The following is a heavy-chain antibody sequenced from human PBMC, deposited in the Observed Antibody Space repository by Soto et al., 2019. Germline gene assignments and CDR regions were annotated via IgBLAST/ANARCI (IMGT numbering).Heavy chain of an antibody. CDR3: AKVQYSNYVYYYGMDV. Sequence: GGSLRLSCAASGFTFSSYGMHWVRQAPGKGLEWVAVISYDGSNKYYADSVKGRFTISRDNSKNALYLQMNSLRAEDTAVYYCAKVQYSNYVYYYGMDVWGQGTTVPVSS. V-gene: IGHV3-30*18. CDR1: GFTFSSYG. D-gene: IGHD4-4*01. J-gene: IGHJ6*02. CDR2: ISYDGSNK.